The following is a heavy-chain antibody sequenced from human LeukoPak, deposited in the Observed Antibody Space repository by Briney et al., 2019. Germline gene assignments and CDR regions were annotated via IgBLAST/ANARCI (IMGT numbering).Heavy chain of an antibody. J-gene: IGHJ6*01. CDR1: GGSISSGGYY. CDR2: IYYSGST. CDR3: ARESGVTHYYYGMDV. Sequence: SQTLSLTCTVSGGSISSGGYYWSWIRQHPGKGLEWIGYIYYSGSTYYNPSLKSRVTISVDTSKNQFSLKLSSVPAADTAVYYCARESGVTHYYYGMDVWGKGTTVTVSS. D-gene: IGHD2-21*02. V-gene: IGHV4-31*03.